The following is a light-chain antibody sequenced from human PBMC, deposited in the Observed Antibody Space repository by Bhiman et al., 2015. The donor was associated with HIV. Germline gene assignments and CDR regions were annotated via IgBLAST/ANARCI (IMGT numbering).Light chain of an antibody. J-gene: IGLJ2*01. CDR1: SSDVGLYNS. CDR2: DVS. Sequence: QSALTHPPSASGSPGQSVTISCTGTSSDVGLYNSVSWYQQQPGKAPKVLIYDVSQRPSGLSNRFSGSKSGNTASLTISGLQAEDEADYYCSSYTTSSTVVFGGGTKLTVL. CDR3: SSYTTSSTVV. V-gene: IGLV2-14*01.